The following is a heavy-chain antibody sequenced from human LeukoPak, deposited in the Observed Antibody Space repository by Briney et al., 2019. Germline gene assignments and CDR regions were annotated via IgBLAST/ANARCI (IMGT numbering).Heavy chain of an antibody. J-gene: IGHJ4*02. CDR3: ARGRDGYKPYYFDF. CDR1: GFTFTLDA. CDR2: LSASGANA. D-gene: IGHD5-24*01. V-gene: IGHV3-23*01. Sequence: GGSLRLSCAASGFTFTLDAMNWVRQAPEKGLEWVSALSASGANAYYADSVRGRFTISRDNSKNTPYLQMSSPRAADTAVYYCARGRDGYKPYYFDFWGQGTLVTVSS.